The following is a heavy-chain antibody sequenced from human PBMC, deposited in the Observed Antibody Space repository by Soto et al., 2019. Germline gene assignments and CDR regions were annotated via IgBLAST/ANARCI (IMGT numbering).Heavy chain of an antibody. J-gene: IGHJ6*02. Sequence: EVQLVESGGGLVKPGGSLRLSCAASGFTFSNAWINWVRQAPGKGLEWVGRIKSKTDGGTTDYAAPVKGRFTISRDDSKNTLYLQMNSLKTEDTAVYYCTTVYYDFWSGAYGMDVWGQGTTVTVSS. CDR3: TTVYYDFWSGAYGMDV. D-gene: IGHD3-3*01. V-gene: IGHV3-15*07. CDR1: GFTFSNAW. CDR2: IKSKTDGGTT.